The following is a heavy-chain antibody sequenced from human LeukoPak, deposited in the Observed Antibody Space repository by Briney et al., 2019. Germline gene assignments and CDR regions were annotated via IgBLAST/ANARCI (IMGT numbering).Heavy chain of an antibody. CDR2: ISAYNGNT. CDR1: GYTFTSYG. Sequence: ASVKVSCKASGYTFTSYGISWVRQAPGQGLEWMGWISAYNGNTNYAQKLQGRVTMTEDTSTDTAYMELSSLRSEDTAVYYCATDRPSSAKVGPRGYYYYYMDVWGKGTTVTVSS. J-gene: IGHJ6*03. D-gene: IGHD2-2*01. CDR3: ATDRPSSAKVGPRGYYYYYMDV. V-gene: IGHV1-18*01.